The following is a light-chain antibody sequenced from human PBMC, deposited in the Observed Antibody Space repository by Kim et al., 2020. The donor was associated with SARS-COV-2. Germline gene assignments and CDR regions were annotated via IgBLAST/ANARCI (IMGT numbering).Light chain of an antibody. CDR3: QSYASGLSGSV. CDR1: SSNIGAGYD. CDR2: GNS. J-gene: IGLJ3*02. Sequence: QSVLTQPPSVSGAPGPRVTISCTGSSSNIGAGYDVHWYQQLPGTAPKLLIYGNSNRPSGVPDRFSGSKSGTSASLAITGLQAEDEADYSCQSYASGLSGSVFGGGTQLTVL. V-gene: IGLV1-40*01.